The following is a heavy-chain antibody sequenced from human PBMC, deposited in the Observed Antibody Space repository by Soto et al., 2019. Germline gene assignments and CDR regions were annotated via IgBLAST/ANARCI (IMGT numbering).Heavy chain of an antibody. V-gene: IGHV1-18*01. J-gene: IGHJ6*02. D-gene: IGHD6-13*01. Sequence: GASVKVSCKASGYIFNSHGISWVRQAPGQGLEWMGWISAYNGNTNYAQKLQGRVTMTTDTSTSTAYMELRSLRSDDTAVYYCARATYSSSWTEYYYYYYGMDVWGQGTTVTVSS. CDR2: ISAYNGNT. CDR1: GYIFNSHG. CDR3: ARATYSSSWTEYYYYYYGMDV.